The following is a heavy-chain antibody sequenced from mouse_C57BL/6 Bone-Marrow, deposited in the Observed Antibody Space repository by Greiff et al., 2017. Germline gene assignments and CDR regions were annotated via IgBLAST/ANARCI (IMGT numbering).Heavy chain of an antibody. Sequence: ESGPGLVKPSQSLSLTCSVTGYSITSGYYWNWIRQFPGNKLEWMGYISYDGSNNYNPSLKNRISINRDTSKSQFFLKLNSVTAEDTATYYCAGYGSTAWFAYWGQGTLVTVSA. D-gene: IGHD1-1*01. CDR1: GYSITSGYY. V-gene: IGHV3-6*01. CDR2: ISYDGSN. J-gene: IGHJ3*01. CDR3: AGYGSTAWFAY.